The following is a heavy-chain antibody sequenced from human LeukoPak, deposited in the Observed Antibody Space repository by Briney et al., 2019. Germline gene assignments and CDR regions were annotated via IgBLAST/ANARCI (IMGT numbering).Heavy chain of an antibody. J-gene: IGHJ5*02. D-gene: IGHD1-7*01. CDR1: GGSFSGYY. V-gene: IGHV4-34*01. CDR3: ARGGELNNWFDP. Sequence: SETLSLTCAVYGGSFSGYYWSWIRQPPGKGLEWIGEINHRGSTNYNPSLKSRVTISEDTSNFQFPLRLSSVTAADTAVYYCARGGELNNWFDPRGQGTLVIVSS. CDR2: INHRGST.